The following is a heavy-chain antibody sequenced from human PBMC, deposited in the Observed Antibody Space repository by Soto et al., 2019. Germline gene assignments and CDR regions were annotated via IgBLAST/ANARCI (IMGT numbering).Heavy chain of an antibody. CDR1: GFKFDSYA. CDR3: AKDNGKYGSGTFFR. D-gene: IGHD3-10*01. CDR2: LSGTGDST. Sequence: EVQLLESGGALVQPGGSLRLSCAASGFKFDSYAMSWVRQAPGKGLEWVSALSGTGDSTDYADSVKGRFTISRDDSKTTLYLQMSSLRAEDTAVYYCAKDNGKYGSGTFFRWGQGTLVTVSS. V-gene: IGHV3-23*01. J-gene: IGHJ4*02.